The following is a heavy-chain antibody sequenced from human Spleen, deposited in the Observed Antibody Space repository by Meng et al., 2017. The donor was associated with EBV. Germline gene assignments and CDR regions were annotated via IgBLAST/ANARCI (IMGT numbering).Heavy chain of an antibody. V-gene: IGHV1-69*01. CDR1: GGTFSNFA. Sequence: QVQLVQSGAEGKKPGSSVKLSCKASGGTFSNFAITWVRQAPGQGLEWMGGIIPIFGRALYAQKFQGRATISAGGSTSTAFLDLSSLRSDDTGVYYCASGDNGAYQALEYWGQGTLVTVSS. J-gene: IGHJ4*02. CDR2: IIPIFGRA. CDR3: ASGDNGAYQALEY. D-gene: IGHD4-17*01.